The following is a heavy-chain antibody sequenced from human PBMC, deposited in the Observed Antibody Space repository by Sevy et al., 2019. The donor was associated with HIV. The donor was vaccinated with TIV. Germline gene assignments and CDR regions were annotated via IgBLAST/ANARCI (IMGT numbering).Heavy chain of an antibody. Sequence: GGSLRLSCAASGFTFSSYSMNWVRQAPGKGLEWVSYISSSSSTIYYADSVKGRFTISRDNAKNSLYLQMNSLRDEDTAVYYCAGDPTFVLRVLEWSNYMDVWGKGTTVTVSS. V-gene: IGHV3-48*02. CDR1: GFTFSSYS. D-gene: IGHD3-3*01. CDR2: ISSSSSTI. CDR3: AGDPTFVLRVLEWSNYMDV. J-gene: IGHJ6*03.